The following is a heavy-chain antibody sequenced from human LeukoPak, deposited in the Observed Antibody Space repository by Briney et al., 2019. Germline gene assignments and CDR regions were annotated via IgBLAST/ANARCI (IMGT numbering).Heavy chain of an antibody. D-gene: IGHD6-13*01. Sequence: GGSLRLSCAASGFTFSSYEMNWVRQAPGKGLEWVSYISSSGSTIYYADSVKGRFTISRDNAKNSLYLQMDSLRAEDTAVYYCAKLPSIAAAGPLFDYWGQGTLVTVSS. J-gene: IGHJ4*02. CDR3: AKLPSIAAAGPLFDY. CDR1: GFTFSSYE. V-gene: IGHV3-48*03. CDR2: ISSSGSTI.